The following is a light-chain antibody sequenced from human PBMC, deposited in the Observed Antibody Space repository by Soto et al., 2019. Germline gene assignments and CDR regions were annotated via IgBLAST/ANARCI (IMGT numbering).Light chain of an antibody. Sequence: EIVLTQSPGTLSVSPGQRATLSCRASQSVSRSYLAWYQHKRGQAPRLLMFGTGSRATGIPDRFSGTGSGTDFTLIINRLEPEDFAVYYCQQYSSTPHTFGQGTKLEIK. V-gene: IGKV3-20*01. CDR3: QQYSSTPHT. CDR2: GTG. J-gene: IGKJ2*01. CDR1: QSVSRSY.